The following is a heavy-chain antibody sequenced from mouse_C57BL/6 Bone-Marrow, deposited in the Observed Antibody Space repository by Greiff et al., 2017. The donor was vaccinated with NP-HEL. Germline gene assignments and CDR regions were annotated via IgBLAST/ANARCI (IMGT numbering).Heavy chain of an antibody. CDR2: IDPSDSYT. Sequence: VQLQQPGAELVMPGASVKLSCKASGYTFTSYWMHWVKQRPGQGLEWIGEIDPSDSYTNYNQKFKGKSTLTVDKSSSTAYMQLSSLTSEDSAVYYCAIDGYYGSSSPFAYWGQGTLVTVSA. CDR1: GYTFTSYW. V-gene: IGHV1-69*01. CDR3: AIDGYYGSSSPFAY. D-gene: IGHD1-1*01. J-gene: IGHJ3*01.